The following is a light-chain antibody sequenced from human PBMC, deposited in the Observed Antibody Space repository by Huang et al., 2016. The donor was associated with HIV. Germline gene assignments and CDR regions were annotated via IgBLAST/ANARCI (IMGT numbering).Light chain of an antibody. CDR1: QSLLHSDGKTY. V-gene: IGKV2D-29*02. CDR3: MQSIQPAT. CDR2: EVS. Sequence: DILMTQTPLSLSVTPGQPASISCNSSQSLLHSDGKTYLYWYLWKPGQSPQLLISEVSNRFSGVPDRFSGSGSGTDFTLKISRVEAEDVGVYYCMQSIQPATFGQGTKVEIK. J-gene: IGKJ1*01.